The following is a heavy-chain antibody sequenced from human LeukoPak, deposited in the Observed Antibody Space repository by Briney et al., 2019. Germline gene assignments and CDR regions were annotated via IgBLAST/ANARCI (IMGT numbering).Heavy chain of an antibody. V-gene: IGHV4-38-2*01. CDR1: GYSISSGYY. J-gene: IGHJ5*02. CDR2: IYNSGST. CDR3: ARQYYYDSSGSTFDT. Sequence: SETLSLTCAVSGYSISSGYYWGWIRQPPGKGLEWIGIIYNSGSTYYNPSLKSRVTISVDKSKNQFSLKLSSVTAADTAVYYCARQYYYDSSGSTFDTWGQGTLVTVSS. D-gene: IGHD3-22*01.